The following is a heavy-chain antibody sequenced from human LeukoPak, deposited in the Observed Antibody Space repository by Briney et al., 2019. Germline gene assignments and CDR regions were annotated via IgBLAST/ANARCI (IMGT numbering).Heavy chain of an antibody. CDR3: ARGWIYCSSTSCYGYYFDY. CDR1: GYTFTSYD. Sequence: ASVKVSCKASGYTFTSYDINWVRQATGQGLEWMGWMNPNSGNTGYAQKFQGRVTMTRNTSISTAYMELSGLRSEDTAVYYCARGWIYCSSTSCYGYYFDYWGQGTLVTVSS. V-gene: IGHV1-8*01. J-gene: IGHJ4*02. D-gene: IGHD2-2*01. CDR2: MNPNSGNT.